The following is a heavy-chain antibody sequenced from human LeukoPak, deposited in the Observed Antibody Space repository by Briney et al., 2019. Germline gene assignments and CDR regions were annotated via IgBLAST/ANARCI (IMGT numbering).Heavy chain of an antibody. V-gene: IGHV1-46*01. CDR3: ARDNSYSDSSWWFDP. D-gene: IGHD1-26*01. CDR1: GYIFTAHY. J-gene: IGHJ5*02. Sequence: GASVKVSCTASGYIFTAHYLHWVRQAPGQGLEWMGLINPSGSSTLYAQKFQGRVTMTRDTSTNTDYMELSSLRSEDTAVYYCARDNSYSDSSWWFDPWGQGTLVTVSS. CDR2: INPSGSST.